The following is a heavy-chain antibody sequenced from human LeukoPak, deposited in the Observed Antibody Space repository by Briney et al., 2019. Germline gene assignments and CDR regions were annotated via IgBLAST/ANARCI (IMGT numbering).Heavy chain of an antibody. D-gene: IGHD3-9*01. Sequence: PSGTLSLTCAVSGGSISSSNWWSWVRQPPGKGLEWIGEIYHSGSTNYNPSLKSRVTISVDKSKNQFSLKLSSVTAADTAVYYCARTYYDILTGYFYDMDVWGKGTTVTVSS. CDR2: IYHSGST. CDR3: ARTYYDILTGYFYDMDV. CDR1: GGSISSSNW. J-gene: IGHJ6*04. V-gene: IGHV4-4*02.